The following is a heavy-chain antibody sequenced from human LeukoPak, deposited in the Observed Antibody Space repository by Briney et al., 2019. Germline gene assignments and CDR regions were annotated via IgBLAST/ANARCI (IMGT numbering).Heavy chain of an antibody. CDR1: GFTFSNYG. J-gene: IGHJ4*02. Sequence: PGGSLRLSCAASGFTFSNYGMNWVRQAPGKGLEWVALIWHDGSNKYHGDSVKGRFTISRDNSNNTLYLQMNSLRAEDTAVYYCARDGTTHWFGEPQVDVWGQGILVTVSS. CDR3: ARDGTTHWFGEPQVDV. CDR2: IWHDGSNK. V-gene: IGHV3-33*01. D-gene: IGHD3-10*01.